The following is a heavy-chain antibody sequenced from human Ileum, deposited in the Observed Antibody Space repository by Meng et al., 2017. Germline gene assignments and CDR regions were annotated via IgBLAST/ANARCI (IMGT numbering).Heavy chain of an antibody. J-gene: IGHJ5*02. CDR1: GYTFTSFG. CDR2: ISAYNGNT. V-gene: IGHV1-18*01. Sequence: QVQLVQSGAEVKQPGAAAKVSCKASGYTFTSFGITWVRQAPGQGLEWMGGISAYNGNTNYAHKVQGRVTMTTDTSTSTAYMELRSLRSDDTAVYYCARGWGGAFDPWGQGTLVTVSS. CDR3: ARGWGGAFDP. D-gene: IGHD3-16*01.